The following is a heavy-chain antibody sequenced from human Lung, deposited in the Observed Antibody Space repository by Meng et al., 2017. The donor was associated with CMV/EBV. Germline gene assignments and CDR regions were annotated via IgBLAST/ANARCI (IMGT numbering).Heavy chain of an antibody. V-gene: IGHV4-59*01. Sequence: VRLQVSGPGLVNPSETLPRTCTVSGDSISIYYWTWIRQPPGKALEWIGYIHYSGRTNYSPSLKSRVTISLDTSKNQFSLNLSSVTAADTAFYYCARGHSNGRGNWFDPWGQGTLVTVSS. CDR1: GDSISIYY. CDR2: IHYSGRT. CDR3: ARGHSNGRGNWFDP. J-gene: IGHJ5*02. D-gene: IGHD2/OR15-2a*01.